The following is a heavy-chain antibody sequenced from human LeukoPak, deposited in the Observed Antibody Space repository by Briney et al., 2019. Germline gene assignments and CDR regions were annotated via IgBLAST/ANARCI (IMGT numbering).Heavy chain of an antibody. D-gene: IGHD3-22*01. J-gene: IGHJ3*02. Sequence: PGGSLRLSCAASGFTVSSNYMSWVHQAPGKGLEWVSVIYSGGSTYYADSVKGRFTISRDNSKNTLYLQMNSLRAEDTAVYYCARDYYDSSGYRHDAFDIWGQGTMVTVSS. CDR2: IYSGGST. CDR3: ARDYYDSSGYRHDAFDI. CDR1: GFTVSSNY. V-gene: IGHV3-53*01.